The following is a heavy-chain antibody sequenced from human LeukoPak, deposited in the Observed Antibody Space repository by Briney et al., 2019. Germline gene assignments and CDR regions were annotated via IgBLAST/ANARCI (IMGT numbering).Heavy chain of an antibody. D-gene: IGHD2-2*01. CDR3: ARDWSVDIVVVPAAFLDY. CDR1: GFTFSSYA. Sequence: PGGSLRLSCAASGFTFSSYAMHWVRQAPGKGLEWVAVISYDGSNKYYADSVKGRFTISRDNSKNTLYLQMNSLRAEDTAVYYCARDWSVDIVVVPAAFLDYWGQGTLVTVSS. V-gene: IGHV3-30-3*01. J-gene: IGHJ4*02. CDR2: ISYDGSNK.